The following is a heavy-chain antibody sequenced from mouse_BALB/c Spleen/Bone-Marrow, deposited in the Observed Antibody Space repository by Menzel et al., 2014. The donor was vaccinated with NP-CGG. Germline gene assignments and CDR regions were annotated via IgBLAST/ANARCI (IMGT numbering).Heavy chain of an antibody. J-gene: IGHJ2*01. D-gene: IGHD6-5*01. CDR3: ARRLRDY. CDR2: INPGGGDI. V-gene: IGHV1-54*01. Sequence: QVQLQQSGGELVRPGTSVRVSCRASGYAFTNHLIEWVKQRPGQGLEGIGVINPGGGDIILNEKFKGKATLTADKSSSTAYMQLNSLTSDDSAVYFCARRLRDYWGQGTTLTVSS. CDR1: GYAFTNHL.